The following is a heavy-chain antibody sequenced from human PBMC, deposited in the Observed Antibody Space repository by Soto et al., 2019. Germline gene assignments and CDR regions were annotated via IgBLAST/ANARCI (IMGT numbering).Heavy chain of an antibody. CDR1: GYTFTGYY. D-gene: IGHD5-18*01. CDR3: ARGWLPSYYYGMDA. J-gene: IGHJ6*02. Sequence: ASVKVSCKASGYTFTGYYMHWVRQAPGQGLEWMGWINPNSGGTNYAQKFQGWVTMTRDTSISTAYMELSRLRSDDTAVYYCARGWLPSYYYGMDAWGQGTTVTV. V-gene: IGHV1-2*04. CDR2: INPNSGGT.